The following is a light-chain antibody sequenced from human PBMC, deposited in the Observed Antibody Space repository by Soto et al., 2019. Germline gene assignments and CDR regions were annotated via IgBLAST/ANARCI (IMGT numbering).Light chain of an antibody. J-gene: IGKJ1*01. Sequence: EILLTQSPGTLSSSPGGRATLSCRASQSVTNNYLAWYQQKRGQAPRLLIWGASIRAADLPDRFSGGGSGTDFTLTISRLETEDFAVYYCHQYGSSPGTFGQGTKVDIK. CDR1: QSVTNNY. CDR2: GAS. V-gene: IGKV3-20*01. CDR3: HQYGSSPGT.